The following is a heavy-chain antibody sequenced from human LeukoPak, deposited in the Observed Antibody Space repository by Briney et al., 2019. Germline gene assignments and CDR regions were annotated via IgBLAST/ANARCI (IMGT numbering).Heavy chain of an antibody. CDR2: IYYSGST. J-gene: IGHJ4*02. Sequence: PSETLSLTCTVSGGSISSSSYYWGWIRQPPGKGLEWIGSIYYSGSTYYNPSLKSRVTISVDTSKNQFSLKLSSVTAADTAVYYCARATPDYYGGTYYFDYWGQGTLVTVSS. V-gene: IGHV4-39*07. D-gene: IGHD4-23*01. CDR3: ARATPDYYGGTYYFDY. CDR1: GGSISSSSYY.